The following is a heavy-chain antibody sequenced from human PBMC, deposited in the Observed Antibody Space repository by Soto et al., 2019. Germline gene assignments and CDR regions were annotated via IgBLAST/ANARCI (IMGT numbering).Heavy chain of an antibody. CDR3: ARGAPVDLDY. V-gene: IGHV4-30-2*01. CDR2: IYHSGST. Sequence: SETLSLTCAVSGGSISSGGYSWSWIRQPPGKGLEWIGYIYHSGSTYYNPSLKSRVTISVERSKNQFSLKLSSVTAADTAVYYCARGAPVDLDYWGQGTLVTVSS. J-gene: IGHJ4*02. CDR1: GGSISSGGYS.